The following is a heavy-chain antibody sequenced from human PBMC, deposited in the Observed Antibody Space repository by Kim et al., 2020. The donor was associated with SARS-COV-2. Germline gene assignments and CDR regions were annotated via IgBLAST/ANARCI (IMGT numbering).Heavy chain of an antibody. CDR2: LNTNTGTP. Sequence: ASVKVSCKASGYIFTSIAIHWVRQAPGQGLEWMGWLNTNTGTPTYARGFTGRFVFSWDTSVSTAYLQISSLRADDTAVYFCATRYSSSYFDLWGRGTLVTVSS. J-gene: IGHJ2*01. V-gene: IGHV7-4-1*02. CDR1: GYIFTSIA. CDR3: ATRYSSSYFDL. D-gene: IGHD6-13*01.